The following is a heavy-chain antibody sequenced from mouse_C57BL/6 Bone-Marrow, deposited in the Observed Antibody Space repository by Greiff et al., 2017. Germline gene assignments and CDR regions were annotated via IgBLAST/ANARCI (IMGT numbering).Heavy chain of an antibody. CDR1: GFSLTSYG. J-gene: IGHJ3*01. V-gene: IGHV2-2*01. Sequence: QVQLQQSGPGLVQPSQSLSITCTVSGFSLTSYGVHWVRQSPGKGLEWLGVIWSGGSTDYNAAFISRLSISKDNSKSQVFFKMISLQADDTAIYYCARLGDYDRFAYWGQGTLVTVSA. CDR2: IWSGGST. CDR3: ARLGDYDRFAY. D-gene: IGHD2-4*01.